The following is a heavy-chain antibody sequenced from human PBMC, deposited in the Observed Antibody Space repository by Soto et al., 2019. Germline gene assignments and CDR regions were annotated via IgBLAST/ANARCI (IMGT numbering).Heavy chain of an antibody. CDR3: ARGGAGLGV. V-gene: IGHV3-74*01. CDR2: ITGDGSST. CDR1: GFTFSNYR. D-gene: IGHD2-15*01. J-gene: IGHJ6*02. Sequence: GGSLRLSCAASGFTFSNYRIHWVRQAPGRGLLWVSQITGDGSSTTYADSVKGRFTISRDNAKNTVYLQMNSLRAEDTAVYYCARGGAGLGVWGQGTTVTVSS.